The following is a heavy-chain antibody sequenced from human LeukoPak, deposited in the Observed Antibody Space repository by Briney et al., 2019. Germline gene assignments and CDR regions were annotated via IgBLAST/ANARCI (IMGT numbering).Heavy chain of an antibody. CDR1: GFILSSYG. D-gene: IGHD3-10*01. CDR2: ISGSGGNT. Sequence: PGGSLRLSCAASGFILSSYGMNWVRQAPGKGLEWVSAISGSGGNTYYADSVKGRFTISRDNSKNALYLQMNSLGAEDTAVYYCAKRAPMVRGRTDYQYGMDVWGQGTTVTVSS. J-gene: IGHJ6*02. CDR3: AKRAPMVRGRTDYQYGMDV. V-gene: IGHV3-23*01.